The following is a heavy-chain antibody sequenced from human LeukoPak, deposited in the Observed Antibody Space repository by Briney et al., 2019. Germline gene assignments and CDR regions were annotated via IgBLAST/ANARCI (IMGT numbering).Heavy chain of an antibody. CDR3: ARQMDTAMVTGHYYYYMDV. CDR2: NYNRGTT. V-gene: IGHV4-59*08. J-gene: IGHJ6*03. D-gene: IGHD5-18*01. Sequence: PSETLSLTCSVSGGSISTYYWSWIRQPPGKGLEWIGYNYNRGTTNYNPSLKSRVTISVDRSKNQFSLSLTSVTAADTAVYYCARQMDTAMVTGHYYYYMDVWGKGTTVTVSS. CDR1: GGSISTYY.